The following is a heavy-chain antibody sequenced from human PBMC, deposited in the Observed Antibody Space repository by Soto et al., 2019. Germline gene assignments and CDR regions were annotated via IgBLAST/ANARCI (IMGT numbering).Heavy chain of an antibody. V-gene: IGHV4-39*01. J-gene: IGHJ4*02. CDR3: ARHCTVDTAMAIDY. CDR1: GGSISSSSYY. CDR2: IYYSGST. D-gene: IGHD5-18*01. Sequence: PSETLSLTCTVSGGSISSSSYYRGWIRQPPGKGLEWIGSIYYSGSTYYNPSLKSRVTISVDTSKNQFSLKLSSVTAADTAVYYCARHCTVDTAMAIDYWGQGTLVTVSS.